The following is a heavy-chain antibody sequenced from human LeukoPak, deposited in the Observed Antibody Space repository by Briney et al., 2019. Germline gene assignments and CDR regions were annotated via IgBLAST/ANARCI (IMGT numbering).Heavy chain of an antibody. CDR2: INPNSGGT. J-gene: IGHJ4*02. CDR3: ARDQSPGYYDSSGYGY. CDR1: GYTFTGYY. Sequence: ASVKVSCKASGYTFTGYYMHWVRQAPGQGLEWMGQINPNSGGTNYAQKFQGRVTMTRDTSISTAYMELSRLRSDDTAVYYCARDQSPGYYDSSGYGYWGQGTLVTVSS. D-gene: IGHD3-22*01. V-gene: IGHV1-2*06.